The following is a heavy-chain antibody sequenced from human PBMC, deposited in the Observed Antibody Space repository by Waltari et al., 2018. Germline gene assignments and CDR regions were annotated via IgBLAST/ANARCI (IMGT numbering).Heavy chain of an antibody. D-gene: IGHD6-19*01. J-gene: IGHJ4*02. CDR2: ISGSGDRT. CDR3: AKGSRIAVAGTGPYFDY. CDR1: GFTFSSYA. Sequence: EVQLLESGGGLVQPGGSLRLSCAASGFTFSSYAMNWVRQAPGKGLEWVSSISGSGDRTSYAVSVKGRFTISRDNSKNTLYLQMNSLRAEDTAVYYCAKGSRIAVAGTGPYFDYWGQGTLATVSS. V-gene: IGHV3-23*01.